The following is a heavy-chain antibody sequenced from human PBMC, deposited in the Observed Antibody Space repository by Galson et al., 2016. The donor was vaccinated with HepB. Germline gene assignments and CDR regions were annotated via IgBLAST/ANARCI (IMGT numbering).Heavy chain of an antibody. D-gene: IGHD4-17*01. J-gene: IGHJ3*01. Sequence: SVKVSCKASGGTFSKYAISWVRQAPGQGLEWVGGIIPLFGTATSVQKFQGRVTITADESTSTAYMELSSLRSEDTAVYYCASDLYGPPSWGQGTMVTVSS. CDR3: ASDLYGPPS. CDR1: GGTFSKYA. V-gene: IGHV1-69*13. CDR2: IIPLFGTA.